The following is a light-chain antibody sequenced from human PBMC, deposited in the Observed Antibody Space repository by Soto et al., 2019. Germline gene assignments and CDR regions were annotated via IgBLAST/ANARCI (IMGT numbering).Light chain of an antibody. Sequence: EIVLTQSPATLSLSPGERTTLSCMARPSVYTSLAWYQQKPGQAPRLLISDASNRATGNSVRFSGRWSGTDFTISVGGLKPEDVAEYDCQYHSIWPTFGHRTKVDIK. J-gene: IGKJ1*01. CDR1: PSVYTS. CDR3: QYHSIWPT. CDR2: DAS. V-gene: IGKV3-11*01.